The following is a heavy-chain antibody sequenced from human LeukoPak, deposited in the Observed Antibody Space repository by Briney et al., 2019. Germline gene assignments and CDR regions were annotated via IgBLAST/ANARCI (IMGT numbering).Heavy chain of an antibody. J-gene: IGHJ4*02. CDR2: INAGNGNT. D-gene: IGHD6-19*01. CDR3: ARAVAVAGTYLGY. Sequence: ASVKVSCKASGYTFTSYAMNWVRQAPGQRLEWMGWINAGNGNTKYSQEFQGRVTITRDTSASTAYMELSSLRSEDMAVYYCARAVAVAGTYLGYWGQGTLVTVSS. V-gene: IGHV1-3*03. CDR1: GYTFTSYA.